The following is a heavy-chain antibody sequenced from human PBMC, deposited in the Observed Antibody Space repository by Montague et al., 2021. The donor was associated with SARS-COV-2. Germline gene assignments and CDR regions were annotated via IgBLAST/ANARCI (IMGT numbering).Heavy chain of an antibody. CDR3: ARIPVGSKYYFDF. Sequence: CAISGDSVAGNIATWSWIRQSPAIDLEWLVRTYYRSKWYNDYAESVKSRITIDPDTSKHQFSLHLNSVTPEDTAVYYCARIPVGSKYYFDFWGQGTLVTVSS. CDR1: GDSVAGNIAT. D-gene: IGHD2-2*01. V-gene: IGHV6-1*01. J-gene: IGHJ4*02. CDR2: TYYRSKWYN.